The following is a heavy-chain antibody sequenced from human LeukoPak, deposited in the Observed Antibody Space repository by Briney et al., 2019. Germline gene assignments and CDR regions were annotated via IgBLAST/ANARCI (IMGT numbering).Heavy chain of an antibody. D-gene: IGHD3-10*01. Sequence: GGSLRLSCEASGFTFSSYGMHWVRQAPGKGLECVAVISYDGSNKYYADSVKGRFTISRDNSKDTLYLQMNSLRAEDTAVYYCAKERNTMVRGAYFDYWGQGTLVTVSS. J-gene: IGHJ4*02. CDR1: GFTFSSYG. CDR3: AKERNTMVRGAYFDY. V-gene: IGHV3-30*18. CDR2: ISYDGSNK.